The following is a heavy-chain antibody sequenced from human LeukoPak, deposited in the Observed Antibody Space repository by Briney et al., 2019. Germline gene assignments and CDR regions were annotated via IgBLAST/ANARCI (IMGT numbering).Heavy chain of an antibody. CDR3: ARDLAYSRLDY. Sequence: GGSLRLSCAVSGLTFSSSWMDWARQAPGKGLEWVASINPDGNKKYSADSVKGRFTISRDNAGNSLYLQMNSLRVEDTAFYYCARDLAYSRLDYWGQGMLVTVSS. J-gene: IGHJ4*02. D-gene: IGHD5-18*01. CDR2: INPDGNKK. CDR1: GLTFSSSW. V-gene: IGHV3-7*01.